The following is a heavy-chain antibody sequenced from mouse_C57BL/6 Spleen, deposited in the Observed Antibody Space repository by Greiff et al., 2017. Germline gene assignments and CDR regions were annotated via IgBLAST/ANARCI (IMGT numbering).Heavy chain of an antibody. D-gene: IGHD4-1*01. CDR3: ATWDGAYWYFDV. V-gene: IGHV5-17*01. CDR2: ISSGSSTI. J-gene: IGHJ1*03. Sequence: DVKLVESGGGLVKTGGSLKLSCAASGFTFSDYGMHWVRQAPEKGLEWVAYISSGSSTIYYADTVKGRFPISRDNAKNTLFLQMTSLRSEDTAMYYCATWDGAYWYFDVWGTGTTVTVAS. CDR1: GFTFSDYG.